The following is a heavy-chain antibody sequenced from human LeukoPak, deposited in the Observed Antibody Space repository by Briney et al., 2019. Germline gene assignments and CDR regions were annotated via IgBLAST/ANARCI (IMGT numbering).Heavy chain of an antibody. CDR3: ARGTGTTSYYYYYYYMDV. CDR2: IYYSGST. Sequence: SETLSLTCTVSGGSISSSSYYWGWIRQPPGKGLEWIGSIYYSGSTYYNPSLKSRVTISVDTSKNQFSLKLSSVTAADTAVYYCARGTGTTSYYYYYYYMDVWGKGTTVTVSS. J-gene: IGHJ6*03. CDR1: GGSISSSSYY. D-gene: IGHD1-7*01. V-gene: IGHV4-39*01.